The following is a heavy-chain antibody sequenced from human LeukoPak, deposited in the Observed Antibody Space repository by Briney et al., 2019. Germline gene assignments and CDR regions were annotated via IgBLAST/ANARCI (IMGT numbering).Heavy chain of an antibody. CDR1: GFTFSSYA. J-gene: IGHJ4*02. V-gene: IGHV3-30-3*01. Sequence: GGSLRLSCSASGFTFSSYAMHWVRQAPGKGLEWVAVISYDGSNKYYADSVKGRFTISRDNSKNTLYLQMNSLRAEDTAVYYCAKGQLRMGDYFDYWGQGTLVTVSS. CDR2: ISYDGSNK. D-gene: IGHD5-12*01. CDR3: AKGQLRMGDYFDY.